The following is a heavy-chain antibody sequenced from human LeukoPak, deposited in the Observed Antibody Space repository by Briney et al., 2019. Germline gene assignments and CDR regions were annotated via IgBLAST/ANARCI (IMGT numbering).Heavy chain of an antibody. CDR2: ICYSGST. Sequence: SQTLSRTCTVSGGSISSGDYYWSWIRQPPGKGLEWIGYICYSGSTYYNPSLKSRVTISVDTSKNQFSLKLSSVTAADTAVYYCARDHIVVVPGLGESSYYYYYYGMDVWGKGTTVTVSS. CDR3: ARDHIVVVPGLGESSYYYYYYGMDV. V-gene: IGHV4-30-4*01. J-gene: IGHJ6*04. CDR1: GGSISSGDYY. D-gene: IGHD2-2*01.